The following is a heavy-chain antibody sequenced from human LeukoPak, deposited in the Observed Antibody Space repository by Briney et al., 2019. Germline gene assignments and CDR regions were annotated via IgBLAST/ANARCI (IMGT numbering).Heavy chain of an antibody. V-gene: IGHV1-69*05. CDR1: GGTFSSYA. D-gene: IGHD3-22*01. CDR2: IIPIFGTA. CDR3: ARRDSSGYFYY. Sequence: GASVKVSCKASGGTFSSYAISWVRQAPGQGLEWMGGIIPIFGTANYAQEFQGRVTITTDESTSTAYMELCSLRSEDTAVYYCARRDSSGYFYYWGQGTLVTVSS. J-gene: IGHJ4*02.